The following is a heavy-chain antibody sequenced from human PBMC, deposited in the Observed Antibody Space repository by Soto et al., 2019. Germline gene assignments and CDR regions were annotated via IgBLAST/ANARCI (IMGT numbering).Heavy chain of an antibody. CDR2: ISAYNGNT. CDR1: GYTFTSYG. V-gene: IGHV1-18*01. D-gene: IGHD3-22*01. Sequence: ASVKVSCNASGYTFTSYGISWVRQAPGQGLEWMGWISAYNGNTNYAQKLQGRVTMTTDTSTSTAYMELRSLRSDDTAVYYCAIVTYYYDSSGYAFDIWGQGTMVTVSS. CDR3: AIVTYYYDSSGYAFDI. J-gene: IGHJ3*02.